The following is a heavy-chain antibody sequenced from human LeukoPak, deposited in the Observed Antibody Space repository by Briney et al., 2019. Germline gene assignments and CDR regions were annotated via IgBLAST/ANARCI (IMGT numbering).Heavy chain of an antibody. CDR3: AREISMTVGGGAFDI. J-gene: IGHJ3*02. Sequence: TSETLSLTCTVSGGSISSYYWTWIRQPPGKGLEWIGYIYYSGSTNYNPSLKSRVTISVDTSKNQFSLKLTSVTAADTAVHYCAREISMTVGGGAFDIWGQGTMVTVSS. V-gene: IGHV4-59*01. CDR1: GGSISSYY. D-gene: IGHD3-22*01. CDR2: IYYSGST.